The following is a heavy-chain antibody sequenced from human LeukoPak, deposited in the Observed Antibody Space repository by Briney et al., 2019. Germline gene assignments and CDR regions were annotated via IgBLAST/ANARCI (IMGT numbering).Heavy chain of an antibody. D-gene: IGHD3-10*01. CDR3: TLPWGSGSYYDY. Sequence: GGSLRLSCAASGLTFSDAWMNWVRQAPGKGLEWVGRVKSKTEGATTDYAAPVKGRFTISRDDSKNTLFLQMDSLKTEDTAVYYCTLPWGSGSYYDYWGQGTLVTVSS. CDR1: GLTFSDAW. CDR2: VKSKTEGATT. V-gene: IGHV3-15*01. J-gene: IGHJ4*02.